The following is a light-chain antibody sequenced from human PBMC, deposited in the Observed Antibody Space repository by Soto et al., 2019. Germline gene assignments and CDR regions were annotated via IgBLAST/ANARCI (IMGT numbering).Light chain of an antibody. J-gene: IGLJ1*01. Sequence: QSALTQPPSASGSPGQSVTISCTGTSSDVGGYNYVSWYQQHPGKAPKLMIYAVSKRPSGVPDRFSGSKSGNTASLTVSGLPAEDEADYYCSSYAGSNNFVFGTGTKVTVL. CDR2: AVS. CDR1: SSDVGGYNY. V-gene: IGLV2-8*01. CDR3: SSYAGSNNFV.